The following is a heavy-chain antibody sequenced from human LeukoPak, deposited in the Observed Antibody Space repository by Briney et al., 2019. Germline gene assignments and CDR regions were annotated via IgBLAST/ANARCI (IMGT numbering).Heavy chain of an antibody. CDR2: ISGSGGST. CDR1: GFTFGDYA. D-gene: IGHD6-19*01. Sequence: GGSLRLSCTASGFTFGDYAMSWFRQAPGKGLEWVSAISGSGGSTYYADSVKGRFTISRDNSKNTLYLQMNSLRAEDTAVYYCAKATWAVPYYFDYWGQGTLVTVSS. J-gene: IGHJ4*02. V-gene: IGHV3-23*01. CDR3: AKATWAVPYYFDY.